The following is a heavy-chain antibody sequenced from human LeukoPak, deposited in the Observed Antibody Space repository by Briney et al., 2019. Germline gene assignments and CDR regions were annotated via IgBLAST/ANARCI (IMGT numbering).Heavy chain of an antibody. J-gene: IGHJ4*02. D-gene: IGHD2-2*01. V-gene: IGHV4-39*01. CDR1: GGSISSSSYY. Sequence: SETLSLTCTVSGGSISSSSYYWSWIRQPPGKGLEWIGSIYYSGSTYYNPSLKSRVTISVDTSKNQYSLKLSSVTAADTAVYYSARRDCSSSTSCYVDYWGRGTLVTVSS. CDR3: ARRDCSSSTSCYVDY. CDR2: IYYSGST.